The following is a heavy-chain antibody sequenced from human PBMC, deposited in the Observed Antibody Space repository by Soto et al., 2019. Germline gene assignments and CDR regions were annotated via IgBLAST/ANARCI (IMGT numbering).Heavy chain of an antibody. Sequence: ASVKVSCKASGYTFTSYVISWVRQAPGQGLEWMGWISAYNGNTNYAQKLQGRVTMTTDTSTSTAYMELRSLRSDDTAVYYCARGGAPTGYDFWSGYYWPAFDIWGQGTMVTVSS. CDR3: ARGGAPTGYDFWSGYYWPAFDI. J-gene: IGHJ3*02. V-gene: IGHV1-18*01. CDR1: GYTFTSYV. D-gene: IGHD3-3*01. CDR2: ISAYNGNT.